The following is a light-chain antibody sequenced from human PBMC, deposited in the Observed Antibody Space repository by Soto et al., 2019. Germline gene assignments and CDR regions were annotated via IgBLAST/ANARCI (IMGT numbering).Light chain of an antibody. V-gene: IGLV2-14*01. Sequence: QSVLTQPASVYGSPGQSITISCTGTSSDVVGYNYVSWYQQHPGKAPKFMIYDVSNRPSGVSTRFSGSKSGNTSSLTISGLQAEDEADYYCNSYTTSNTRQIVFGTGTKLTVL. CDR3: NSYTTSNTRQIV. J-gene: IGLJ1*01. CDR1: SSDVVGYNY. CDR2: DVS.